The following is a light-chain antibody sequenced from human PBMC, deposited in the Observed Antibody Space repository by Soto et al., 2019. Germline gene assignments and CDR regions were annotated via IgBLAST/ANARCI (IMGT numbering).Light chain of an antibody. J-gene: IGKJ1*01. CDR1: QGIRND. V-gene: IGKV1-6*01. CDR3: LQDYNYPWT. CDR2: AAS. Sequence: AIQMTQSPSSLSASVGDRVTITCRASQGIRNDLCWYQRKPGKAPKLLIYAASSLQSGVPSRFSGSGSGTDFTLTISSLQPEDFATYYCLQDYNYPWTFGQGTKVDIK.